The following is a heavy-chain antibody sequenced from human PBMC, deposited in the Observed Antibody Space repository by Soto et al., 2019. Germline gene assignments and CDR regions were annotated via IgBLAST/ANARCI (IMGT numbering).Heavy chain of an antibody. V-gene: IGHV1-69*02. CDR1: GGTFSSYT. CDR2: IIPILGIA. D-gene: IGHD3-10*01. CDR3: AAGMVRGVIRWFDT. Sequence: QVQLVQSGAEVKKPGSSVKVSCKASGGTFSSYTISWVRQAPGQGLEWMGRIIPILGIANYAQKFQGRVTMTADKSTSTAYMELSSLRSEDTAVYYCAAGMVRGVIRWFDTWGQGTLVTVSS. J-gene: IGHJ5*02.